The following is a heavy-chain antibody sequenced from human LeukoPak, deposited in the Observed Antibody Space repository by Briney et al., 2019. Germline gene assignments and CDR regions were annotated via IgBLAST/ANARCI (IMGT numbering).Heavy chain of an antibody. CDR1: GYTFTSYG. J-gene: IGHJ4*02. CDR2: ISAYNGNT. D-gene: IGHD3-22*01. V-gene: IGHV1-18*01. CDR3: ARVVYYYDSSGYLPYPDY. Sequence: SVKSSYKASGYTFTSYGISWVRQAPGQGLEWMGWISAYNGNTNYAQKLQGRVTMTTDTSTSTAYMELRSLRSDDTAVYYCARVVYYYDSSGYLPYPDYWGQGTLVTVSS.